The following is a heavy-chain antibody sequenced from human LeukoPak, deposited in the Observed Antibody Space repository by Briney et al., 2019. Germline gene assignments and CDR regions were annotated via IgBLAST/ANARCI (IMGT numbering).Heavy chain of an antibody. CDR3: VKGPYYDYIWGTYRYPDDSFDI. CDR2: IRYDGSNE. D-gene: IGHD3-16*02. J-gene: IGHJ3*02. CDR1: GFMFSSYG. Sequence: PGGSLRLSCVASGFMFSSYGMDWVRQAPGKGLEWVTFIRYDGSNEYYADSVKGRFTISRDNSQDTLSLQMNSLRAEDTAVYYCVKGPYYDYIWGTYRYPDDSFDIWGQGTMVTVSS. V-gene: IGHV3-30*02.